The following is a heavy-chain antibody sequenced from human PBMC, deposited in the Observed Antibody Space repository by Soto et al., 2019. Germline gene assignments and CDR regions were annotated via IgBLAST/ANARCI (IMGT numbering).Heavy chain of an antibody. D-gene: IGHD4-4*01. J-gene: IGHJ6*03. CDR1: GGSISSYY. Sequence: SETLSLTCTVSGGSISSYYWSWIRQPPGKGLEWIGYIYYSGSTNYNPSLKSRVTISVDTSKNQFSLKLRSVTAADTAVYYCASRAPRTYSYYYMDVWGKGTTVTVSS. CDR3: ASRAPRTYSYYYMDV. CDR2: IYYSGST. V-gene: IGHV4-59*12.